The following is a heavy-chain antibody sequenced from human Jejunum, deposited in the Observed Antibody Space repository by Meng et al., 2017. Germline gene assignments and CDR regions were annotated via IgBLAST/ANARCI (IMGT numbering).Heavy chain of an antibody. Sequence: GGSLRLSCAASGFTFNNYAMSWVRQPPGKGPEWVAGINADGDRTSYAGSVEGRFTISRENSKKTLDLQMNSLRVEDTAVYYCVKDWAPYCTNGICYQRRYWYFDLWGRGTLVTVSS. D-gene: IGHD2-8*01. J-gene: IGHJ2*01. V-gene: IGHV3-23*01. CDR3: VKDWAPYCTNGICYQRRYWYFDL. CDR2: INADGDRT. CDR1: GFTFNNYA.